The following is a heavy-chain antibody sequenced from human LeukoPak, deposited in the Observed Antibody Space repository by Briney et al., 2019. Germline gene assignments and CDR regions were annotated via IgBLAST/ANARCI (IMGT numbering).Heavy chain of an antibody. V-gene: IGHV4-59*12. CDR3: AREPMIVVVQSYYYYMDV. CDR1: GGSISSYY. D-gene: IGHD3-22*01. J-gene: IGHJ6*03. Sequence: PSETLSLTRTVSGGSISSYYWSWIRQPPGKGLEWIGHIYYSGSTNYNPSLKSRVTISVDTSKNQFSLKLSSVTAADTAVYYCAREPMIVVVQSYYYYMDVWGKGTTVTVSS. CDR2: IYYSGST.